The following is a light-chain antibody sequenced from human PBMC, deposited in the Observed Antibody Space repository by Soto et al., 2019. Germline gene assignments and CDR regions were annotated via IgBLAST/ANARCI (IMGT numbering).Light chain of an antibody. V-gene: IGKV3-15*01. CDR1: HLISND. CDR2: DAS. CDR3: QQYHNRPPWT. J-gene: IGKJ1*01. Sequence: VSVKTRERVIISCSVSHLISNDLASYQQQAGQAPRLLIYDASTRATSTPARFSGSGSGTEFTLTISSLQSEDFAIYYCQQYHNRPPWTFGQGT.